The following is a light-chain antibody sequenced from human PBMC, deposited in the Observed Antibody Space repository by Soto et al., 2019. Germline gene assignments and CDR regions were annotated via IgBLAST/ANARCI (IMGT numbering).Light chain of an antibody. Sequence: DSQMTQSPASLSAPVGDRVTITCRASQSIGKHLNWYKQKTGKAPKFLIYYVSNLQSGVPSRFSGSVSGTDFTLTIDSLQPEDLATYYGQQGYTSSITGGQGTRLEL. J-gene: IGKJ5*01. CDR2: YVS. CDR3: QQGYTSSIT. CDR1: QSIGKH. V-gene: IGKV1-39*01.